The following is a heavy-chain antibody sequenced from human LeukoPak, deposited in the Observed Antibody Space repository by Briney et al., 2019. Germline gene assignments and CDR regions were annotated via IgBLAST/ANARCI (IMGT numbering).Heavy chain of an antibody. Sequence: SETLSLTCTVSGGSISSGDYYWSWIRQPPGKGLEWIGYIYYSGSTYYNPSLKSRVTISVDTSKNQFSLKLSSVTAADTAVYYCARRGGPRYCSGGSCYRDAFDIWGQGTMVTVSS. D-gene: IGHD2-15*01. V-gene: IGHV4-30-4*02. CDR2: IYYSGST. J-gene: IGHJ3*02. CDR3: ARRGGPRYCSGGSCYRDAFDI. CDR1: GGSISSGDYY.